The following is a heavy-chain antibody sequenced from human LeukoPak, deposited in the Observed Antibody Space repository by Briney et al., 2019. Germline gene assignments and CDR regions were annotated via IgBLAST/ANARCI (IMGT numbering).Heavy chain of an antibody. Sequence: GGSLRLSCAASGFTFSTYWMSWVRQAPGKGLEWVANIKQDGGEKYYVDSVKGRFSISRDNAKNSVSLQMNSLRVEDTAVYYCVRGILGSTSYWYFDLWGRGTLVTVSS. V-gene: IGHV3-7*04. CDR1: GFTFSTYW. J-gene: IGHJ2*01. CDR2: IKQDGGEK. D-gene: IGHD2-2*01. CDR3: VRGILGSTSYWYFDL.